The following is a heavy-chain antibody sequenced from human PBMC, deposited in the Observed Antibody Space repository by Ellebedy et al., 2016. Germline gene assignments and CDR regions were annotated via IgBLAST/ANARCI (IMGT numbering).Heavy chain of an antibody. Sequence: GGSLRLSCAASGFTFSSYWMHWVRQAPGKGLVWVSRINSDGSSTSYADSVKGRFTISRDNAKNTLYLQMNSLRAEDTAVYYCAKEGLTGTLQFDYWGQGTLVTVSS. CDR3: AKEGLTGTLQFDY. CDR2: INSDGSST. CDR1: GFTFSSYW. J-gene: IGHJ4*02. V-gene: IGHV3-74*01. D-gene: IGHD1-7*01.